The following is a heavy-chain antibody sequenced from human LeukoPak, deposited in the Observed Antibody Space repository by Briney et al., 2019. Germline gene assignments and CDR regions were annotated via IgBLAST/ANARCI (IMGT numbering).Heavy chain of an antibody. J-gene: IGHJ4*02. Sequence: GGSLRLSCVVSGFTFSRYSMNWVRQAPGKGLEWISYISSSSSATYYADSVKGRFTISRDNANNSLYLQMNSLRAEDTAVYYCARELTAMATLDYWGQGTLVTVSS. V-gene: IGHV3-48*01. D-gene: IGHD5-18*01. CDR3: ARELTAMATLDY. CDR2: ISSSSSAT. CDR1: GFTFSRYS.